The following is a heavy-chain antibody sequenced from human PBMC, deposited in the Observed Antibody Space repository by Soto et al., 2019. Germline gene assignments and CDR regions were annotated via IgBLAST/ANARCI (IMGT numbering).Heavy chain of an antibody. CDR1: GGTFGSNA. CDR3: ARGERVVANRVGMDV. D-gene: IGHD2-15*01. CDR2: IIPEYGAA. Sequence: QVRLVQSGAEVRKPGSSVKVSCKASGGTFGSNAISWVRQAPGQGLEWMGGIIPEYGAANYAQKFEGRVTITADGSTSTAYMEMTSLTSEDTAVYYCARGERVVANRVGMDVWGQGTTVTVSS. J-gene: IGHJ6*02. V-gene: IGHV1-69*01.